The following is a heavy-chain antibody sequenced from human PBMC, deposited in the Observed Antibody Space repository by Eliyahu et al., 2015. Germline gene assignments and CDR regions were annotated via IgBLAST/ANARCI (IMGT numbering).Heavy chain of an antibody. Sequence: QVQLVESGGGVVQPGRSLRLSCAASGFLFNHYGMHWVRQAPGKGLEWVALXSYDGNNKYYADSVKGRFTISRDNSRNTLYLQMNSLRAEDTAVYYCAKDPREVGAIDYWGQGTLVTVSS. CDR3: AKDPREVGAIDY. CDR2: XSYDGNNK. D-gene: IGHD1-26*01. CDR1: GFLFNHYG. V-gene: IGHV3-30*18. J-gene: IGHJ4*02.